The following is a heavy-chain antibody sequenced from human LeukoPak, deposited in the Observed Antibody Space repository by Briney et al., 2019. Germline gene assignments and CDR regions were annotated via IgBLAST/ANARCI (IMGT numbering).Heavy chain of an antibody. J-gene: IGHJ4*02. CDR1: GYTFTSYY. CDR2: INPSGGST. V-gene: IGHV1-46*03. CDR3: ARGAHIVVVPTPYYFDY. Sequence: ASVKVSCKASGYTFTSYYMHWVRQAPGQGLEWMGIINPSGGSTSYAQKFQGRVTMTRDTSTSTVYMELSSLRSEDTAVYYCARGAHIVVVPTPYYFDYWRQGTLVTVSS. D-gene: IGHD2-21*01.